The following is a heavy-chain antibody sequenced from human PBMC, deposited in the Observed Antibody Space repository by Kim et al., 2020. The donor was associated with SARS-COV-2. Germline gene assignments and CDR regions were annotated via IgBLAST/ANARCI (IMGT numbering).Heavy chain of an antibody. V-gene: IGHV4-34*01. D-gene: IGHD3-16*01. CDR3: ARVPLMITFGGPDY. Sequence: SETLSLTCAVYGGSFSGYYWSWIRQPPGKGLEWIGEINHSGSTNYNPSLKSRVTISVDTSKNQFSLKLSSVTAADTAVYYCARVPLMITFGGPDYWGQGTLVTVSS. CDR1: GGSFSGYY. CDR2: INHSGST. J-gene: IGHJ4*02.